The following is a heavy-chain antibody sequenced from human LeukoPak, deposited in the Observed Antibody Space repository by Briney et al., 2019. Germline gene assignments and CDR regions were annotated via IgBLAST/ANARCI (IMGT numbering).Heavy chain of an antibody. CDR3: AKGDSSSYYYYYYMDV. V-gene: IGHV3-11*01. CDR1: GFTFSDYY. CDR2: VSSGSSTI. D-gene: IGHD6-6*01. J-gene: IGHJ6*03. Sequence: GGSLRLSCAASGFTFSDYYMSWIRQAPGKALEWVSYVSSGSSTIYYADSVKGRFTISRDNSKNTLYLQMNSLRAEDTAVYYCAKGDSSSYYYYYYMDVWGKGTTVTVSS.